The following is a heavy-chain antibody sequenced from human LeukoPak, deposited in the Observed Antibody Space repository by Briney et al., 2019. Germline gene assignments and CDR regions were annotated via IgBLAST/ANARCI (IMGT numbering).Heavy chain of an antibody. CDR2: ISGSGGST. D-gene: IGHD4-23*01. J-gene: IGHJ4*02. CDR3: AKDRPTVVTRRHYFDY. CDR1: GFIFSSYG. Sequence: GGSLRLSCVASGFIFSSYGMSWVRQAPGKGLEWVSAISGSGGSTYYADSVKGPFTISRDNSKNTLYLQMNSLRAEDTAVYYCAKDRPTVVTRRHYFDYWGQGILVTVSS. V-gene: IGHV3-23*01.